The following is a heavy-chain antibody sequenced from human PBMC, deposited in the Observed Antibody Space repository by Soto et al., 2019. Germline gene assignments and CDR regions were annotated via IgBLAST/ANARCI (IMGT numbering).Heavy chain of an antibody. V-gene: IGHV3-21*01. CDR3: ARASEGYSGYDDYYYYYGMDV. CDR2: ISSSSSYI. CDR1: GFTFSSYS. D-gene: IGHD5-12*01. J-gene: IGHJ6*02. Sequence: GGSLRLSCAASGFTFSSYSMNWVRQAPGKGLEWVSSISSSSSYIYYADSVKGRFTISRDNAKNSLYLQMNSLRAEDTAVYYCARASEGYSGYDDYYYYYGMDVWGQGTTVIVSS.